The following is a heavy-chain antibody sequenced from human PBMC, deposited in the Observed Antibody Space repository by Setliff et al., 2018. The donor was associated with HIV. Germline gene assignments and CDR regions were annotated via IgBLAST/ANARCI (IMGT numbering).Heavy chain of an antibody. CDR1: GYTFTDYY. Sequence: ASVKVSCKLSGYTFTDYYIHWVRQAPGKGLEWMGLVDPKDGETVYAENFQGRVTITADTSTYTAYMELRSLRSEDTALYYCARALGEYYFGYWGQGTLVTVSS. J-gene: IGHJ4*02. CDR3: ARALGEYYFGY. CDR2: VDPKDGET. V-gene: IGHV1-69-2*01. D-gene: IGHD3-16*01.